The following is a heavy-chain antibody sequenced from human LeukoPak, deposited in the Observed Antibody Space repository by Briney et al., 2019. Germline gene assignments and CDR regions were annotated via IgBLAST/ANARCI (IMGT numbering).Heavy chain of an antibody. CDR2: IYPGDSDT. CDR1: GYSFTSYW. J-gene: IGHJ4*02. CDR3: ARRYCSSTSCGTFDY. D-gene: IGHD2-2*01. Sequence: KYGESLKISCKGSGYSFTSYWIGWVRQMPGKGLEWMGIIYPGDSDTRYSPSFQGQVTISADKSISAAYLQWSSLKASDTAMYYCARRYCSSTSCGTFDYWGQGTLVTVSS. V-gene: IGHV5-51*01.